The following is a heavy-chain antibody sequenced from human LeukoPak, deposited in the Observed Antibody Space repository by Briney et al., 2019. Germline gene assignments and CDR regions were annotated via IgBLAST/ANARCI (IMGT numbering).Heavy chain of an antibody. Sequence: ASVKVSCKASGYTFTSYGISWVRQAPGQGLEWMGWISAYNGNTNYAQKLQGRVTMTTDTSTSTAYMELSSLRSEDTAVYYCARGLLAAGYYYYYYMDVWGKGTTVTVSS. CDR1: GYTFTSYG. D-gene: IGHD6-13*01. CDR2: ISAYNGNT. CDR3: ARGLLAAGYYYYYYMDV. J-gene: IGHJ6*03. V-gene: IGHV1-18*01.